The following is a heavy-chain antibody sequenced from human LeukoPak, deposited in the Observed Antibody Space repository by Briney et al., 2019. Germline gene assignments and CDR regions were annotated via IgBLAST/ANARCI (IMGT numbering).Heavy chain of an antibody. Sequence: ASVKVSCKASGYTFTSYDINWVRQATGQGLEWMGWMNPNSGNTGYAQKFQGRVTITRNTSISTAYMELSSLRSEDTAVYYCARLSSSPGTGWFDPWGQGTLVTVSS. CDR1: GYTFTSYD. D-gene: IGHD6-13*01. J-gene: IGHJ5*02. CDR3: ARLSSSPGTGWFDP. V-gene: IGHV1-8*03. CDR2: MNPNSGNT.